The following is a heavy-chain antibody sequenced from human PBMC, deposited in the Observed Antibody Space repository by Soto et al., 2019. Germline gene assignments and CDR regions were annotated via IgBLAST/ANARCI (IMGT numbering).Heavy chain of an antibody. CDR2: LLHSGTT. V-gene: IGHV4-4*02. CDR1: GDSISSPKW. D-gene: IGHD6-19*01. Sequence: QVQLQESGPGLVKPSGTLSLTCAVSGDSISSPKWCTWLRQPPGKGLEWIGDLLHSGTTNYNPSLMSRVTLSVAKPQNQFSLQLTSVTAAATAIYYCAYSTGWYRHDVWGQGTSVTVSS. CDR3: AYSTGWYRHDV. J-gene: IGHJ3*01.